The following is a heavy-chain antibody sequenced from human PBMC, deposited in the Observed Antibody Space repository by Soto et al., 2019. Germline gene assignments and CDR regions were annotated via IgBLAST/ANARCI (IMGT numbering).Heavy chain of an antibody. D-gene: IGHD5-18*01. J-gene: IGHJ4*02. Sequence: EVQLVESGGGLVKPGGSLRLSCAASGFTFSNAWMSWVRQAPGKGLEWVGRIKSKTDGGTTDYAAPVKGRFTISRDDSKNTLYLQMNSLKTEDTAVYYCTTAGAMAPSQFDYWGQGTLVTVSS. CDR3: TTAGAMAPSQFDY. CDR2: IKSKTDGGTT. CDR1: GFTFSNAW. V-gene: IGHV3-15*01.